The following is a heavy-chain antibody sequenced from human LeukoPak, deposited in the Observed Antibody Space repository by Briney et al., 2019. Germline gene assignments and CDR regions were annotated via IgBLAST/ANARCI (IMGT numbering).Heavy chain of an antibody. D-gene: IGHD1-7*01. J-gene: IGHJ4*02. CDR1: GFTFSSYW. CDR2: LNSDGSST. Sequence: GGSLRLTCAASGFTFSSYWMHWVRQAPGKGLVWVSRLNSDGSSTSYADSVKGRFTISRENAETTLHLQMNNLSAEDTAVYYCARASNRNSINFDYWGQGALVTVSS. CDR3: ARASNRNSINFDY. V-gene: IGHV3-74*01.